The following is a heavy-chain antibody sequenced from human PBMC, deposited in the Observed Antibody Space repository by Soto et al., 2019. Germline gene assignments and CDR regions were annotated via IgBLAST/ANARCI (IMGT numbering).Heavy chain of an antibody. V-gene: IGHV3-33*01. CDR2: IWYDGSKK. CDR3: AREPVGDYDLGRNYYYYGMDV. D-gene: IGHD2-21*02. CDR1: GFTFSSFG. Sequence: GGSLRLSCAASGFTFSSFGMHWVRQAPGEGPEWVAVIWYDGSKKYYADSVKGRFTISRDNSENTLFLQMNSLRPEDTAVYYCAREPVGDYDLGRNYYYYGMDVWGQGTTVTVSS. J-gene: IGHJ6*02.